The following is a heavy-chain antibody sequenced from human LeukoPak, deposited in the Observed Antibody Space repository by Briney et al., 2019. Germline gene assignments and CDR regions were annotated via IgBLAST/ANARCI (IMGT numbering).Heavy chain of an antibody. J-gene: IGHJ4*02. Sequence: PSETLSLTCTVSGYSISSGYYWGWIRQPPGKGLEWIGSIYHSGSTYYNPSLKSRVTKSVHTSKNQFSLKLSSVTAADTAVYYCAGLYYYGSGDYWGQGTLVTVSS. D-gene: IGHD3-10*01. CDR3: AGLYYYGSGDY. CDR2: IYHSGST. CDR1: GYSISSGYY. V-gene: IGHV4-38-2*02.